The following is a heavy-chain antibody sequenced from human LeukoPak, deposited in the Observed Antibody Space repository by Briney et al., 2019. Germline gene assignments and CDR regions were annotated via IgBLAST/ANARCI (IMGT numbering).Heavy chain of an antibody. CDR2: IYHSGST. Sequence: SETLSLTCTVSGGSISSGGYYWSWIRQPSGKGLEWIGYIYHSGSTYYNPSLKSRVTISVDRSKNQFSLKLSSVTAADTAVYYCARVQLYCSSTSCRRDAFDIWGQGTMVTVSS. CDR3: ARVQLYCSSTSCRRDAFDI. CDR1: GGSISSGGYY. J-gene: IGHJ3*02. D-gene: IGHD2-2*01. V-gene: IGHV4-30-2*01.